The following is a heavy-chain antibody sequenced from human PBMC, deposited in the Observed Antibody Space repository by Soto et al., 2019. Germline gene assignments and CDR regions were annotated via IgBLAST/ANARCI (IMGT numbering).Heavy chain of an antibody. CDR1: GYTLTELS. CDR2: FDPEDGET. D-gene: IGHD6-13*01. Sequence: ASVKVSCKVSGYTLTELSMHWLRQAPGKGLEWMGGFDPEDGETIYAQKFQGRVTMTEDTSTDTAYMELSSLRSEDTAVYYCATDLRQQQLVLQDYYYGMDVWGQGTTVTVSS. CDR3: ATDLRQQQLVLQDYYYGMDV. V-gene: IGHV1-24*01. J-gene: IGHJ6*02.